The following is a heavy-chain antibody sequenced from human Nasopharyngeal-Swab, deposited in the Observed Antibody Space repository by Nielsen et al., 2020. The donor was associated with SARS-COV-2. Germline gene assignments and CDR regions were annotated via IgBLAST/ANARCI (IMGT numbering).Heavy chain of an antibody. CDR2: IIPLFEKT. V-gene: IGHV1-69*01. Sequence: WVGQAPGQGLEWLGGIIPLFEKTDYAQRFQGRVTFTVDESTTTAYMELSSLGSEDTAVYYCAREGEEDDGTGWTRGGYFDLWGQGTQVTVSS. CDR3: AREGEEDDGTGWTRGGYFDL. J-gene: IGHJ4*02. D-gene: IGHD3/OR15-3a*01.